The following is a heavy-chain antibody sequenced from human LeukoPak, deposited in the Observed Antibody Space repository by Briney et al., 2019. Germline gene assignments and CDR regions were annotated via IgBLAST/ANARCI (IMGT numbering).Heavy chain of an antibody. CDR1: GFTFSSYW. Sequence: GGSLRLSCAASGFTFSSYWMSWVRQAPGKGLEWVGQISQDGSEKYYVDSVRGRFTFSRDNAKNSLYLQMNSLRAEDTAVYYCAGGTGWLIDSWGQGTLVTVSS. CDR2: ISQDGSEK. CDR3: AGGTGWLIDS. V-gene: IGHV3-7*01. J-gene: IGHJ4*02. D-gene: IGHD3-9*01.